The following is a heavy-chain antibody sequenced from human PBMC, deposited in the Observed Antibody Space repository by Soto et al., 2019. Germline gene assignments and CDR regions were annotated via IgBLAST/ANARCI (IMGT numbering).Heavy chain of an antibody. D-gene: IGHD3-3*01. J-gene: IGHJ4*02. CDR1: GYTFTSYG. Sequence: QVPLVQSGAEVKKPGASVKVSCKASGYTFTSYGISWVRQAPGQGLEWMGWISAYNGNTNYAQKLQGRVTMTTDTSTSTAYMELRSLRSDDTAVYYCARDDLNNGFWSGYPFDYWGQGTLVTVSS. CDR2: ISAYNGNT. V-gene: IGHV1-18*01. CDR3: ARDDLNNGFWSGYPFDY.